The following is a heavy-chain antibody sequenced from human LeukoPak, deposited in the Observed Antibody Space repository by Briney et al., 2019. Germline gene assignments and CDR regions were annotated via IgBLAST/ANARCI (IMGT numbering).Heavy chain of an antibody. J-gene: IGHJ4*02. CDR1: GGSISSGGYY. V-gene: IGHV4-31*03. CDR3: ARAARDYFDF. D-gene: IGHD6-6*01. CDR2: GHYSGST. Sequence: KSSETLSLTCTVSGGSISSGGYYWSWIRQHPEKGLEWIGYGHYSGSTYYSPSLKSRITISADTSKNQFSLILSSVTAADTAVYYCARAARDYFDFWGQGTLVTVSS.